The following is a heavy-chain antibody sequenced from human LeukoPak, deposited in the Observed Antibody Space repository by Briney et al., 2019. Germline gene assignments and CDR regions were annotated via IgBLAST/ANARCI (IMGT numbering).Heavy chain of an antibody. CDR3: ARVATMVRGLMPYNWFDP. Sequence: NPSGTLSLTCAVYGGSFSGYYWSWIRQPPGKGLEWIGEGIHGGSTNYNPSLKSRVIISLDTSKNQFSLKLSSVTAADTAVYYCARVATMVRGLMPYNWFDPWGQGTLVTVSS. J-gene: IGHJ5*02. CDR1: GGSFSGYY. D-gene: IGHD3-10*01. CDR2: GIHGGST. V-gene: IGHV4-34*12.